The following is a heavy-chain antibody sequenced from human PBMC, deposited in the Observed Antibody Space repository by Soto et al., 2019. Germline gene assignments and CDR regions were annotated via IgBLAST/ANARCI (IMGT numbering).Heavy chain of an antibody. CDR1: GGTFGRFS. V-gene: IGHV1-69*01. D-gene: IGHD3-10*01. J-gene: IGHJ5*02. CDR3: ARGGGFGEKCDP. CDR2: IIPVFGTT. Sequence: QVQLVQSGAEVKKPGSSVKVSCKASGGTFGRFSISWVRQAPGQGLEWMGGIIPVFGTTNYPQKFQGRVTITADESSSVADMELRSLRSDDTAFYYCARGGGFGEKCDPWGQGTLVIVSS.